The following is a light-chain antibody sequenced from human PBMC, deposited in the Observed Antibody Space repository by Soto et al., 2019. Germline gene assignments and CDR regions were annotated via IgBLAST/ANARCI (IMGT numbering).Light chain of an antibody. V-gene: IGKV1-5*01. CDR3: QQYNSDSRT. CDR2: DAS. CDR1: QSISSW. J-gene: IGKJ1*01. Sequence: DIPMTQSPSTLSASVGDRVTITCRASQSISSWLAWYQQKPGKAPKLLIYDASSLESGVPSRCSGSGSGTEFTLTISSLQPDDFVTYYSQQYNSDSRTFGQGTKVEIK.